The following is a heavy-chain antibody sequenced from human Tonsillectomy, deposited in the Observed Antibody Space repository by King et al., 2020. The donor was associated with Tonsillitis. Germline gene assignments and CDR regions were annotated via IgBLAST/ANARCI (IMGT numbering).Heavy chain of an antibody. V-gene: IGHV4-30-2*01. CDR3: ARAANDFDWLLNPWFDP. CDR1: GGSISSGTYS. J-gene: IGHJ5*01. Sequence: QLQESGSRLVMPSQTLSLTCTVSGGSISSGTYSWSWIRQPPGKGLEWIGYMFYSGSAYYNPSFKSRVTLSVVRSKNQFSLKLKSVTAADTAMYYCARAANDFDWLLNPWFDPWGQGTLVTVSS. CDR2: MFYSGSA. D-gene: IGHD3-9*01.